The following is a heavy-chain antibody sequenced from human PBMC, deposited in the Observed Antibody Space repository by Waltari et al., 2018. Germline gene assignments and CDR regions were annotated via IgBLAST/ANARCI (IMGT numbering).Heavy chain of an antibody. V-gene: IGHV3-7*01. CDR1: GFTFGSHW. CDR3: ARALPGEITVYDY. Sequence: EVQLVESGGGLVQPGGSLRLSCVASGFTFGSHWMSWVRQAPEKGLVWVADIKQDGTQQYYVDSVKGRFTVSRDKHKNSLFLQMNSLRAEDTAVYYCARALPGEITVYDYWAQGALVTVSS. J-gene: IGHJ4*02. D-gene: IGHD3-10*01. CDR2: IKQDGTQQ.